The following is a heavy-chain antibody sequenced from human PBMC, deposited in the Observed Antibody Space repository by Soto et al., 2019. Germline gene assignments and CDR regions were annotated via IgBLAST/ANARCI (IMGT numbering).Heavy chain of an antibody. D-gene: IGHD3-22*01. CDR3: ARDLTMIVVALNY. CDR2: ISAYNGKT. J-gene: IGHJ4*02. Sequence: ASVKVSCKASGYTFTSYGISWARQAPGQGLEWMGWISAYNGKTNYEQKLQDRVTMTTNTSTSTAYMELRSLKYDDTAVYYCARDLTMIVVALNYWGQGTLVTVSS. CDR1: GYTFTSYG. V-gene: IGHV1-18*01.